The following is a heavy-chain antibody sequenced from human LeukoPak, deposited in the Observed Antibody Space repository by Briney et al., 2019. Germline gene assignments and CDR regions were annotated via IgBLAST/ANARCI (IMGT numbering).Heavy chain of an antibody. Sequence: PGGSLRLSCAASGFTFSDYYMSWIRQAPGKGLEWVSYISSSGSTIYYADSVKGRFTISRDNAKNSLYLQMNSLRAEDTAVYYCARSSMYDSSGYPQPWGQGTLVTVSS. CDR1: GFTFSDYY. V-gene: IGHV3-11*04. J-gene: IGHJ5*02. D-gene: IGHD3-22*01. CDR3: ARSSMYDSSGYPQP. CDR2: ISSSGSTI.